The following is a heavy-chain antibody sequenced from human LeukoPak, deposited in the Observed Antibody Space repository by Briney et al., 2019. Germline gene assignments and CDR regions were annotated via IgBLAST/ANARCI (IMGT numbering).Heavy chain of an antibody. CDR1: GFTFSSYA. D-gene: IGHD3-3*01. J-gene: IGHJ4*02. CDR2: VSYDGSNK. Sequence: PGGSLRLSCAASGFTFSSYAMHWVRQAPGKGLEWVAVVSYDGSNKYYADSVKGRFTISRDNAKNSLYLQMNSLRAEDTAVYYCARDGEQIGLWGQGTLVTVSS. CDR3: ARDGEQIGL. V-gene: IGHV3-30*04.